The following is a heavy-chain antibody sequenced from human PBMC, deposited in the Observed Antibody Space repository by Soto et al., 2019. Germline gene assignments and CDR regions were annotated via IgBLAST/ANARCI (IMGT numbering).Heavy chain of an antibody. CDR3: AKASATGKSDGMDV. J-gene: IGHJ6*02. Sequence: EVQLLESGGGLVQPGGSLRLSCVASGFPFSSYAMRWVRQTPGRGLECVSSISSGSNTYYTNSVRGRFTISRDNPKNSLYLQMSSLRADDTALYYCAKASATGKSDGMDVWGQGTTVSVSS. CDR2: ISSGSNT. V-gene: IGHV3-23*01. CDR1: GFPFSSYA. D-gene: IGHD7-27*01.